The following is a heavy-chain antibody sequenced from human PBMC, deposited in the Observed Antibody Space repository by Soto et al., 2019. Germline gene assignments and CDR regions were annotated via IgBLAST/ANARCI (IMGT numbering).Heavy chain of an antibody. J-gene: IGHJ5*02. CDR2: INHSGST. CDR3: GREGAYYYDSSGPHNWFDP. V-gene: IGHV4-34*01. Sequence: SETLSLTCAVYGGSFSGYYWSWIRQPPGKGLEWIGEINHSGSTNYNPSLKSRVTISVDTSKNQFSLKLSSVTAADTAVYYCGREGAYYYDSSGPHNWFDPWGQGTLVTVSS. D-gene: IGHD3-22*01. CDR1: GGSFSGYY.